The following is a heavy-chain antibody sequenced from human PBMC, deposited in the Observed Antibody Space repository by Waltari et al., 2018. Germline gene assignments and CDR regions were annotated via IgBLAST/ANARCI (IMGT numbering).Heavy chain of an antibody. V-gene: IGHV4-39*07. CDR3: AKLEPWFREPLDAFDI. CDR2: IYYSGST. J-gene: IGHJ3*02. Sequence: QLQLQESGPGLVKPSETLSLTCTVSGGSISSSSYYWGWIRQPPGKGLEWIGSIYYSGSTYYNPSLKSRVTISVDTSKNQFSLKLSSVTAADTAVYYCAKLEPWFREPLDAFDIWGQGTMVTVSS. CDR1: GGSISSSSYY. D-gene: IGHD3-10*01.